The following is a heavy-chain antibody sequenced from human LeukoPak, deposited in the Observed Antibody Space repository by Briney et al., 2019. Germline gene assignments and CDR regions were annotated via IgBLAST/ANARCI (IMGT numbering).Heavy chain of an antibody. Sequence: GPVKVSCKASGYTFTGYYMHWVRQAPGQGLEWMGWINPNSGGTNYAQKFQGRVTMTRDTSISTAYMELSRLRSDDTAVYYCARGRGYAHGPNDMDVWGKGTTVTVSS. CDR2: INPNSGGT. D-gene: IGHD5-18*01. CDR1: GYTFTGYY. J-gene: IGHJ6*03. V-gene: IGHV1-2*02. CDR3: ARGRGYAHGPNDMDV.